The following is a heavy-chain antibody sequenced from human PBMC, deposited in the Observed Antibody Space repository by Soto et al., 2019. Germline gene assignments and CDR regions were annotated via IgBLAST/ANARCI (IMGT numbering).Heavy chain of an antibody. J-gene: IGHJ4*02. CDR2: ISYDGSNK. Sequence: GGSLRLSCAASGFTFSSYGMHWVRQAPGKGLEWVAVISYDGSNKYYADSVKGRFTISRDNSKNTLYLQMNSLRAEDTAVYYCAKDFELVAGTPTFAIDYWGQGTLVTVSS. CDR3: AKDFELVAGTPTFAIDY. D-gene: IGHD6-19*01. CDR1: GFTFSSYG. V-gene: IGHV3-30*18.